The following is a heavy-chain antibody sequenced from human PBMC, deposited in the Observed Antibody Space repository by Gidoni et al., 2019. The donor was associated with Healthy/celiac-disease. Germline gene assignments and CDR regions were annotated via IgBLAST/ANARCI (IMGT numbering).Heavy chain of an antibody. CDR1: GFTFRRYA. J-gene: IGHJ5*02. CDR2: ISYDGSNK. D-gene: IGHD3-3*01. CDR3: ARDENYDFWSGYSMGNWFDP. V-gene: IGHV3-30*01. Sequence: QVQLVESGGGVVQPGRSLRLSCAASGFTFRRYAMHWGRQAPGKGLEWVAVISYDGSNKYFAESVKGRFTISRDNSKNTLYLQMNSLRAEDTSVYYCARDENYDFWSGYSMGNWFDPWGQGTLVTVSS.